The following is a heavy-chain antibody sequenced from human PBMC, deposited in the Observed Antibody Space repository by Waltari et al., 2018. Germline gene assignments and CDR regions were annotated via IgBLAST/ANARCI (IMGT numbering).Heavy chain of an antibody. Sequence: QVQLVQSGAEVKKPGSSVKVSCKASGGTFSSYAISWVRQAPGQGLEWMGGIIPIFGTANYAQKFQGRVTSTADESTSTAYMELSSLRSEDTAVYYCARDDSSGFGNDVFDYWGQGTLVTVSS. CDR3: ARDDSSGFGNDVFDY. CDR2: IIPIFGTA. D-gene: IGHD3-22*01. J-gene: IGHJ4*02. V-gene: IGHV1-69*01. CDR1: GGTFSSYA.